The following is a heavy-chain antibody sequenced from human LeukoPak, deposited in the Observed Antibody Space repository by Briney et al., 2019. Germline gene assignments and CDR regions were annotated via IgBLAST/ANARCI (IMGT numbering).Heavy chain of an antibody. V-gene: IGHV3-53*01. J-gene: IGHJ4*02. D-gene: IGHD3-10*01. CDR1: GFTVSSNY. Sequence: GGSLRLSCAASGFTVSSNYMSWVRQAQGKGLDWVSVIYSGGSTYYADSVKGRFTISRDSSKNTLYLQMNSLRAEDTAVYYCARGPLVRGVNSRDYWGQGTLVTVSS. CDR2: IYSGGST. CDR3: ARGPLVRGVNSRDY.